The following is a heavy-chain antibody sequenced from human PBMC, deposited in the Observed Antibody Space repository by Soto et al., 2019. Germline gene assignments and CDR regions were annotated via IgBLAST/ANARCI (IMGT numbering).Heavy chain of an antibody. D-gene: IGHD3-3*01. CDR3: AEVGAVYYYFRRGYYFDY. V-gene: IGHV1-24*01. CDR2: FDPEDGET. J-gene: IGHJ4*02. CDR1: GYTLTELS. Sequence: ASVKVSCKVSGYTLTELSMHWVRQAPGKGLEWMGGFDPEDGETIYAQKFQGRVTMTEDTSTDTAYMELSSLRSEDTAVYYCAEVGAVYYYFRRGYYFDYWGQGTLVTVSS.